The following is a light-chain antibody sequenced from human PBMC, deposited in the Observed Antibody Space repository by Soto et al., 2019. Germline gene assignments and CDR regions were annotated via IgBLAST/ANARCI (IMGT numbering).Light chain of an antibody. CDR2: DAS. CDR1: QSVRSS. Sequence: EILLTQSPATLSLSPGERATLSCRASQSVRSSLAWYQQKPGQAPRLLIYDASNRATGIPGSFSGSGSGTDFTLTISNLEPEYFAVYYCQQRSSWPWTFGQGAKVEIK. CDR3: QQRSSWPWT. J-gene: IGKJ1*01. V-gene: IGKV3-11*01.